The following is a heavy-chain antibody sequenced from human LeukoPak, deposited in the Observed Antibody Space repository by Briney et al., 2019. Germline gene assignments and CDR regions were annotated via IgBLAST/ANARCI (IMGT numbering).Heavy chain of an antibody. Sequence: GGSLRLSCAASGFTVSSNYMSWVRQAPGKGLVWVSRINSDEKTTNYADSVKGRFTISRDNAKNTLYLQMNSLRAEDTAVYYCTRDITLTRGGRSDYWGQGTLVTVSS. D-gene: IGHD3-10*01. CDR2: INSDEKTT. V-gene: IGHV3-74*01. CDR1: GFTVSSNY. J-gene: IGHJ4*02. CDR3: TRDITLTRGGRSDY.